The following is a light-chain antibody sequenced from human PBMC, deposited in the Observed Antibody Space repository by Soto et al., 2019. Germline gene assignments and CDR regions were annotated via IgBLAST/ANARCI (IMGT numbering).Light chain of an antibody. CDR1: QSVSSY. CDR2: DAS. J-gene: IGKJ2*01. CDR3: QQRSKWPPA. V-gene: IGKV3-11*01. Sequence: EIVLTQSPATLSLSPGERATLSCRASQSVSSYLAWYQQKPGQSPRLLIYDASNRATGIPARFSGSESGTDFTLTIRNLEPEDFAVYYCQQRSKWPPAFGQGTKLEIK.